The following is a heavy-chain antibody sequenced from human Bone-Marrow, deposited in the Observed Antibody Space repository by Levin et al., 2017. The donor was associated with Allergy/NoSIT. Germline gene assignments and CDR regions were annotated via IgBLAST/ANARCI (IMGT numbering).Heavy chain of an antibody. J-gene: IGHJ5*02. V-gene: IGHV1-8*01. D-gene: IGHD1-1*01. CDR1: GYTFTSYD. CDR3: ARGPTAPPRHSWFDP. CDR2: MNPNSGNT. Sequence: GASVKVSCKASGYTFTSYDINWVRQATGQGLEWVGWMNPNSGNTAYAQKFQGRVTMTRDTSISTAYMELNSLRSDDTAMYYCARGPTAPPRHSWFDPWGQGTLVTVSS.